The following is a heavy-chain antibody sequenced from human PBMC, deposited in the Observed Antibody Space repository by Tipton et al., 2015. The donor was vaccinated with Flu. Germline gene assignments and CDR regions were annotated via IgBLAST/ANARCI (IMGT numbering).Heavy chain of an antibody. CDR3: ARCETGASSGWPPNYYYYYMDV. Sequence: TLSLTCTVSGGSISSYYWSWIRQPAGKGLEWIGRIYTSGGTNYNPSLKSRVTMSVDTSKNQFSLKLSSVTAADTAVYYCARCETGASSGWPPNYYYYYMDVWGKGTTVTVSS. V-gene: IGHV4-4*07. CDR2: IYTSGGT. J-gene: IGHJ6*03. CDR1: GGSISSYY. D-gene: IGHD6-19*01.